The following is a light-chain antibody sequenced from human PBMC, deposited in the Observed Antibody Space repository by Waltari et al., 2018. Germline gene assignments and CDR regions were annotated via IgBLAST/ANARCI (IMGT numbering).Light chain of an antibody. Sequence: QSALTQPASVSGSPGQSITISCTGTSSDVGGYNYVSWYQQHPGKAPKLIIYDVSYRPSGVSNRFSGSKSGNTASLTISGLQAEDEADYYCNSYTISSTLGVFGTGTKVTVL. V-gene: IGLV2-14*01. J-gene: IGLJ1*01. CDR2: DVS. CDR3: NSYTISSTLGV. CDR1: SSDVGGYNY.